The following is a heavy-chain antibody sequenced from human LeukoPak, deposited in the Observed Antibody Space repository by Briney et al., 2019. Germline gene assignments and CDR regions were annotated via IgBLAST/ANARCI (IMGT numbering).Heavy chain of an antibody. D-gene: IGHD5-12*01. CDR1: GYTFTSYG. CDR2: ISAYNGNT. Sequence: ASVKVSCKASGYTFTSYGISWVRQAPGQGLEWMGWISAYNGNTNYAQKLQGRVTMTTDTSTSTAYMELRSLRSDDTAVYYCASGDHSGYDLYGMDVWGQGTTVTVSS. J-gene: IGHJ6*02. CDR3: ASGDHSGYDLYGMDV. V-gene: IGHV1-18*01.